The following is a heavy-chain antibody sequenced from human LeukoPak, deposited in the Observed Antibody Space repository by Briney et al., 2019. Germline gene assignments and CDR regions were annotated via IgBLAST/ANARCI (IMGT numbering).Heavy chain of an antibody. J-gene: IGHJ4*02. CDR3: ARRRLGYYFDY. Sequence: SETLSLTCGVYGVSFSGYYWSWLRQPPGKGLEWIGEINPRGSTNYNPSLKSRVTLSADTSKNQFSLTLNSVTAADTAVYYCARRRLGYYFDYWGQGTLVTVSS. D-gene: IGHD5-24*01. CDR2: INPRGST. CDR1: GVSFSGYY. V-gene: IGHV4-34*01.